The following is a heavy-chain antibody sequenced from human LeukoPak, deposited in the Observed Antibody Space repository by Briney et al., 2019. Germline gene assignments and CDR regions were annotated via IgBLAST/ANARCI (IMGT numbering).Heavy chain of an antibody. CDR2: ISYDGSNK. Sequence: GRSLRLSCAASGFTFSSYGMHWVRQAPGKGLEWVAVISYDGSNKYYADSVKGRFTISRDNSKNTLYLQMNSLRAEDTAVYYCAKDRCSSTSCYLHYWGQGTLVTVSS. CDR1: GFTFSSYG. CDR3: AKDRCSSTSCYLHY. V-gene: IGHV3-30*18. D-gene: IGHD2-2*01. J-gene: IGHJ4*02.